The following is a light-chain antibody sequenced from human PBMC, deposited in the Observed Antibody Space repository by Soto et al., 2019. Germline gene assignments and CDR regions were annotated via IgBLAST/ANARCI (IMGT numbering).Light chain of an antibody. V-gene: IGLV2-14*01. CDR3: ASYTSTYTIV. CDR1: IDAVGAYNY. J-gene: IGLJ1*01. Sequence: QSVLTQPASGSGSPGQSITISRTGTIDAVGAYNYVSWYQQRPGSAPQLLIYDVNNRPSGASNRFSGSKSGHTAYLTISGLQSDDEANYHCASYTSTYTIVFGTGTKVTVL. CDR2: DVN.